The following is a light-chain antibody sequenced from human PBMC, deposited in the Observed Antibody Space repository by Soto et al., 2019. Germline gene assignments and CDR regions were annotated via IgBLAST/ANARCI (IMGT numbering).Light chain of an antibody. CDR3: QQYTDWPLT. CDR2: GAS. Sequence: EIVMTQSPATLSVSPGGRATLSCRASQSVRSNLAWYQQKPGQAPRLLVYGASTRATGIQARFSGSGSGTEFTLTISSLQYEDFAVYYCQQYTDWPLTFGGGAKVEIK. CDR1: QSVRSN. V-gene: IGKV3-15*01. J-gene: IGKJ4*01.